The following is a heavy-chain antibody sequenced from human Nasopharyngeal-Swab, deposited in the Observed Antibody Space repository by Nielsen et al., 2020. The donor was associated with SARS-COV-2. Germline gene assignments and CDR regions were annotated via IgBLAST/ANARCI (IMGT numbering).Heavy chain of an antibody. D-gene: IGHD6-13*01. CDR3: ARDSDIPYSGYGMDV. J-gene: IGHJ6*02. CDR1: GFTFSDYY. CDR2: ISSSSSYT. V-gene: IGHV3-11*06. Sequence: GGSLRLSCAASGFTFSDYYMSWIRQAPGKGLEWVSYISSSSSYTDYADSVKGRFTISRDNAKNSLYLQMNSLRAEDTAVYYCARDSDIPYSGYGMDVWGQGTTVTVSS.